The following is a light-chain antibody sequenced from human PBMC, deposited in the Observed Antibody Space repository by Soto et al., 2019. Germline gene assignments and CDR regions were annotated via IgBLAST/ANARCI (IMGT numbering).Light chain of an antibody. Sequence: QSALTQSASVSGSPGQSITISCTGTSSDVGGSDYVSWYQQHPDKAPKLIIYVVSDRPSGVSDRFSGSKSGNTSSLTISGLQAEDEADYYCSSYTPSNTYVFGTGTKLTVL. V-gene: IGLV2-14*01. CDR3: SSYTPSNTYV. CDR2: VVS. J-gene: IGLJ1*01. CDR1: SSDVGGSDY.